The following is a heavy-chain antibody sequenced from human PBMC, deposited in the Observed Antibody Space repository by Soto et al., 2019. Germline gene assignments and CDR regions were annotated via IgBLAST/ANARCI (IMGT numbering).Heavy chain of an antibody. J-gene: IGHJ3*02. D-gene: IGHD1-20*01. CDR3: AKTGRCNWKVDDDFDI. Sequence: GGSLRLSCAASGFTFSSQWMHWFRQAPGKGLVWVSRISGDGGSTNYADSVKGRFTISRDNSKNTLYLQMNSLRAEDTAVYYCAKTGRCNWKVDDDFDIWGQGTMVTVSS. CDR1: GFTFSSQW. V-gene: IGHV3-74*01. CDR2: ISGDGGST.